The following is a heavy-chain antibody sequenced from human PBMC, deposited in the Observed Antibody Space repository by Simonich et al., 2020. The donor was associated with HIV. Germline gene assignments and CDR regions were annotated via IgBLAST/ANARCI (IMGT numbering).Heavy chain of an antibody. Sequence: VQLQQWGAGLLKPSETLSLTCAVYGGSFSGYYWGWIRQPPGKGLEWIGEINHSGSTNYNPSLKSRVTISVDTSKNQFSLKLNSVTAADTAVYYCARHFWVGESWGAFDFWGQGTMVTVSS. CDR1: GGSFSGYY. V-gene: IGHV4-34*01. J-gene: IGHJ3*01. D-gene: IGHD3-10*01. CDR2: INHSGST. CDR3: ARHFWVGESWGAFDF.